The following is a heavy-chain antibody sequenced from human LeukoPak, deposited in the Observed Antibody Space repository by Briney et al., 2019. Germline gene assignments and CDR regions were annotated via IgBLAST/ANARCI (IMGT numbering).Heavy chain of an antibody. CDR3: ARDSYSGSYLDAFDI. CDR1: GFTFSSYW. CDR2: INHNGNVN. J-gene: IGHJ3*02. V-gene: IGHV3-7*03. D-gene: IGHD1-26*01. Sequence: GGSLRLSCAAPGFTFSSYWMNWARQAPGKGLEWVASINHNGNVNYYVDSVKGRFTISRDNAKNSLYLQMSNLRAEDTAVYYCARDSYSGSYLDAFDIWGQGTMVTVSS.